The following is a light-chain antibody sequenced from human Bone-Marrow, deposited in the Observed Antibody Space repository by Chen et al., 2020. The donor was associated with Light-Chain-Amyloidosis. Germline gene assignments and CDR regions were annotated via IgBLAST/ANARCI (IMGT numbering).Light chain of an antibody. CDR1: SSDVDGYNY. V-gene: IGLV2-14*01. Sequence: QSALTQPPSVFGSAGQVITLSCTGTSSDVDGYNYVSWYQEHPVKAPKLMIYDISNRPSVVSNRFSGSKSGNTASLTISGLQAEDEAYYYCCSYAGSYSYVFGTGTKVTVL. CDR2: DIS. J-gene: IGLJ1*01. CDR3: CSYAGSYSYV.